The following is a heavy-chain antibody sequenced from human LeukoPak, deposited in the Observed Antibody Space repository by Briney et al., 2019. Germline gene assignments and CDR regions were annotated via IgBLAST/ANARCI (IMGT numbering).Heavy chain of an antibody. D-gene: IGHD3-22*01. J-gene: IGHJ4*02. CDR2: ISYDGSNK. V-gene: IGHV3-30-3*01. CDR3: ARIKDYYYDSSGYFDY. Sequence: GGSLRLSCAASGFTFSSYAMHWVRQAPGKGLEWVAVISYDGSNKYYADSVKGRFTISRDNSKNTLYLQMNSLRAEDTAVYYCARIKDYYYDSSGYFDYWGQGTLVTVSS. CDR1: GFTFSSYA.